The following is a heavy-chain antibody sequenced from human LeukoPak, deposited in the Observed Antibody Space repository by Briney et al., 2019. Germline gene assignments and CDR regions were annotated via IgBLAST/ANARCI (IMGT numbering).Heavy chain of an antibody. J-gene: IGHJ3*02. D-gene: IGHD6-25*01. CDR2: IYSGGST. V-gene: IGHV3-53*01. Sequence: GGSLRLSCAASGFTVSSNYMSWVRQAPGKGLEWVSLIYSGGSTYYADSVRGRFTISRDNSKNTLYLQMNSLRAEDTAIYYCAKDRGTSLCDAFDIWGQGTMVTVSS. CDR3: AKDRGTSLCDAFDI. CDR1: GFTVSSNY.